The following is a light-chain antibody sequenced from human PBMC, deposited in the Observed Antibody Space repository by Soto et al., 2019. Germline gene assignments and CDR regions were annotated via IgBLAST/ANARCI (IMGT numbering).Light chain of an antibody. J-gene: IGLJ2*01. CDR2: YDF. CDR3: QVWDTTNDHPI. Sequence: SYVLTQRPSVSVAPEKTARITCGGDNIGDKAVHWYQHRPGQAPVLVIYYDFERPSGIHERSSGSNSGNTATLIISRVEAGDEADYYCQVWDTTNDHPIFGGGTKLTVL. V-gene: IGLV3-21*04. CDR1: NIGDKA.